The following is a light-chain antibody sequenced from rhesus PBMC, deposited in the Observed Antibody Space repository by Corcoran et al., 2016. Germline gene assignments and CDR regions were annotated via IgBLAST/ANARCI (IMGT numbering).Light chain of an antibody. Sequence: DIQMTQSPSSLSASVGYTFTITCRARQGISSWLAWYQQKPGKAPKILIYKDSRLQSGVPSRFSGSVSGTDFTLAISSLQSEDFATYSWQQYSRRPFTFGPGTKLDI. CDR3: QQYSRRPFT. CDR2: KDS. J-gene: IGKJ3*01. CDR1: QGISSW. V-gene: IGKV1-22*01.